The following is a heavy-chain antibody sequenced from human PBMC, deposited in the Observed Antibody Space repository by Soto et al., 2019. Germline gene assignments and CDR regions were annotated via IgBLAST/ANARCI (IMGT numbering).Heavy chain of an antibody. J-gene: IGHJ4*02. V-gene: IGHV3-23*01. D-gene: IGHD3-10*01. Sequence: EVQLLESGGGLVQPGGSLRLSCAASGFTFSSYAMSWVRQAPGKGLEWVSAISGSGGSTYYADSVKGRFTISRDNYNNPLDLQMNSLRAEDTAVYYCAKDRSFGEFNDYWGQGTLVTVSS. CDR2: ISGSGGST. CDR1: GFTFSSYA. CDR3: AKDRSFGEFNDY.